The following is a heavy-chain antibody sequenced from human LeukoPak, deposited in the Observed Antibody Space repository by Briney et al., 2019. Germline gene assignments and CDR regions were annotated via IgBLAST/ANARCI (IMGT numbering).Heavy chain of an antibody. CDR2: IIPIFGTA. V-gene: IGHV1-69*05. J-gene: IGHJ6*03. Sequence: SVKVSCKASGGTFSSYAISWVRQAPGQGLEWMGGIIPIFGTANYAQKFQGRVTITTDESTSTAYMELSSLRSEDTAVYYCARVNYYYYYMDVWAKGPRSPSP. CDR1: GGTFSSYA. CDR3: ARVNYYYYYMDV.